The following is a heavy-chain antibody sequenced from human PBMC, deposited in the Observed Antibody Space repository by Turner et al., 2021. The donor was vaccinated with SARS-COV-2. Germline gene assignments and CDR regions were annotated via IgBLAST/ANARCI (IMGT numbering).Heavy chain of an antibody. CDR2: IGTSGDT. D-gene: IGHD3-10*01. CDR1: GFTFSFYD. V-gene: IGHV3-13*01. CDR3: AREAGITMVRGVIIKPRIFDY. Sequence: EVQLVESGGGLVQPGGSLRLSCAASGFTFSFYDMHWVRQVSGKGLGWVSAIGTSGDTYFPGSVKGRFTISRENAKNSLYLQMNSLRAGDTAVYYCAREAGITMVRGVIIKPRIFDYWGQGTLVTVSS. J-gene: IGHJ4*02.